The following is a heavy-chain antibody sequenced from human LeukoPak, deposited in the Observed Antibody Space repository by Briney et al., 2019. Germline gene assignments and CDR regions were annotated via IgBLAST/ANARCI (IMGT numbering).Heavy chain of an antibody. D-gene: IGHD4-17*01. CDR3: AREMTTERVPDY. CDR1: GYSISSGYY. CDR2: IYHSGST. Sequence: SETLSLTCTVSGYSISSGYYWGWIRQPPGKGLEWIGSIYHSGSTSYNPSLKSRVTISVDTSKNQFSLKLSSVTAADTAVYYCAREMTTERVPDYWGQGTLVTVSS. V-gene: IGHV4-38-2*02. J-gene: IGHJ4*02.